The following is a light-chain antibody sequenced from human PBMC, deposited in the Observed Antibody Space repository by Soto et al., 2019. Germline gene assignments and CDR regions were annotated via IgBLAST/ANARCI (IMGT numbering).Light chain of an antibody. CDR3: QQYNNWPRGT. CDR2: GAS. J-gene: IGKJ1*01. Sequence: EIVMTQSPATLSASPGERATLSCRASQSVSNNLAWYQQKPGQTPRLLIYGASTRATGIPARFSGSGSGTEFSLTISSLQSEDFAVYYCQQYNNWPRGTFGQGTKVEIK. V-gene: IGKV3-15*01. CDR1: QSVSNN.